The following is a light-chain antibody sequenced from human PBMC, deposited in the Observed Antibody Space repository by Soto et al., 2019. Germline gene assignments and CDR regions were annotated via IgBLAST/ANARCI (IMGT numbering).Light chain of an antibody. Sequence: EIVMTQSPATLSVSPGERATLSCRASQSVSSNLAWYQKKPGQAPRLLIYGASTRATGIPARFSGSGSGTEFTLTISSLQSEDFAVYYCQQYNNWPTWTFGQGTKVDI. CDR3: QQYNNWPTWT. V-gene: IGKV3-15*01. CDR2: GAS. CDR1: QSVSSN. J-gene: IGKJ1*01.